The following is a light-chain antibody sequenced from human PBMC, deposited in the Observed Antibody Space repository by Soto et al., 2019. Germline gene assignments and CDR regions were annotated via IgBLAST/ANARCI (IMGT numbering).Light chain of an antibody. CDR3: SSHTTSNTRV. V-gene: IGLV2-14*03. Sequence: HSVVTQPASVSGSPVQSIAISCTGTSSDVGAYDFVSWYQQHPDKAPKLLIYEVSNRPSGVSDRFSGSKSVNTATLTISGLQAEDEADYYCSSHTTSNTRVFGTGTKVTVL. CDR2: EVS. J-gene: IGLJ1*01. CDR1: SSDVGAYDF.